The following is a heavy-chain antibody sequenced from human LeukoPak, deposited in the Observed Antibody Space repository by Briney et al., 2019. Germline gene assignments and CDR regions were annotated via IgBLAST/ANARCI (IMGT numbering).Heavy chain of an antibody. CDR1: GFTFNTYS. Sequence: PGGSLRLSCAASGFTFNTYSMNWVRQAPGKRLEWVSSISSHSRDIYYADSVKGRFTISRDNAKNSLHLQMNSLRAEDTAVYYCARDDRDISSFRFDYWGHGILVTVSS. CDR2: ISSHSRDI. J-gene: IGHJ4*01. D-gene: IGHD6-6*01. CDR3: ARDDRDISSFRFDY. V-gene: IGHV3-21*01.